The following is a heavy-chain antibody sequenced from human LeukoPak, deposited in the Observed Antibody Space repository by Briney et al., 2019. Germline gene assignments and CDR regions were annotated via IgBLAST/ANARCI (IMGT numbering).Heavy chain of an antibody. CDR1: GYTFTSYA. J-gene: IGHJ4*02. CDR2: INAGNGNT. CDR3: ARETELVPFDY. Sequence: ASVKVSCKASGYTFTSYAMHWVRQAPGQRLEWMGWINAGNGNTKYSQKFQGRVTITRDTSASTAYMELSSLRSEDTAVHYCARETELVPFDYWGQGTLVTVSS. D-gene: IGHD2-2*01. V-gene: IGHV1-3*01.